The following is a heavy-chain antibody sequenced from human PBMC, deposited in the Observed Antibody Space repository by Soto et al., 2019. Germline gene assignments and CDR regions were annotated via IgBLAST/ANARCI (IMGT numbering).Heavy chain of an antibody. J-gene: IGHJ6*02. CDR1: GGSIRSTNW. Sequence: SETLSLTCVVSGGSIRSTNWWAWVRQTPGKGLEWIGEVYHNGTSNYNPSLKGRATISVDRSKDQVSLRLNSVIDADTAVYYCAKDLDRYCSVTSCHAMDVWGQGTPVTVSS. CDR3: AKDLDRYCSVTSCHAMDV. D-gene: IGHD2-15*01. CDR2: VYHNGTS. V-gene: IGHV4-4*02.